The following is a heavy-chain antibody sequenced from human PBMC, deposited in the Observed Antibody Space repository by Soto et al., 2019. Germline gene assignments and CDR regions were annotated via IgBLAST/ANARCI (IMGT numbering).Heavy chain of an antibody. D-gene: IGHD1-26*01. CDR2: IYHGGSA. V-gene: IGHV4-59*01. CDR1: GASLSPYY. J-gene: IGHJ4*02. CDR3: ATGHTLRSSVF. Sequence: SETLSLTCIVSGASLSPYYWNWIRQPPGKGLEWIGYIYHGGSANYNPSLKSRVTISVDTSKNQFSLKLSSVTAADTAVYYCATGHTLRSSVFWGQGFLVNVFS.